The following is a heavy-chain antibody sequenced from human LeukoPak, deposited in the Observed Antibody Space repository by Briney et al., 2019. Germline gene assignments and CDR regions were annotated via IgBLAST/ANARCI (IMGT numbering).Heavy chain of an antibody. V-gene: IGHV4-39*01. CDR1: GGSISSYY. CDR2: IYYSGNT. CDR3: ARQGAGGRAFDI. D-gene: IGHD1-26*01. J-gene: IGHJ3*02. Sequence: PSETLSLTCTVSGGSISSYYWSWIRQPPGKGLEWIGSIYYSGNTYYNPSLQSRVTISVDTSKNQFSLKLSSVTAADTAVYNCARQGAGGRAFDIWGQGTMVTVSS.